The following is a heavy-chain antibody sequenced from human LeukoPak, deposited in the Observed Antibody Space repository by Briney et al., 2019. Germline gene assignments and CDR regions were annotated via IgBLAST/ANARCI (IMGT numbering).Heavy chain of an antibody. CDR3: AKDFQYSGSYYEATDY. Sequence: GGSLRLSCAASGFTFSSYAMSWVRQAPGKGLEWVSAISGSGGSTYYADSLKGRFTISRDNSKNTLYLQMNSLRAEDTAVYYCAKDFQYSGSYYEATDYWGQGTLVTVSS. CDR1: GFTFSSYA. J-gene: IGHJ4*02. V-gene: IGHV3-23*01. CDR2: ISGSGGST. D-gene: IGHD1-26*01.